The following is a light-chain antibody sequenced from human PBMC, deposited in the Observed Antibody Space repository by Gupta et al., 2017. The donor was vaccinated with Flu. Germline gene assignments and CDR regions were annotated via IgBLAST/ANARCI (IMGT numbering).Light chain of an antibody. CDR2: AAS. CDR3: QKDNNAPWT. CDR1: QDIYNY. V-gene: IGKV1-27*01. J-gene: IGKJ1*01. Sequence: PSSLSASVGDRVTITCRTSQDIYNYLAWYQQKPGRVPELLIYAASTLHSGVPSRFGGGGSGTNFTLTISGLRPEDYATYYCQKDNNAPWTFGQGTKVEVK.